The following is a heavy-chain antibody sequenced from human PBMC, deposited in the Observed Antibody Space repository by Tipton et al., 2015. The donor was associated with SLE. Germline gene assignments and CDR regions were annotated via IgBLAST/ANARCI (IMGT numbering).Heavy chain of an antibody. CDR3: ARNTRLVGGDY. V-gene: IGHV4-34*01. D-gene: IGHD3-10*01. Sequence: TLSLTCAVYGGSFSGYYWSWIRQPPGKGLEWIGSIYHSGSTYYNPSLKSRVTISVDTSKNQFSLKLSSVTAADTAVYYCARNTRLVGGDYWGQGTLVTVSS. CDR2: IYHSGST. J-gene: IGHJ4*02. CDR1: GGSFSGYY.